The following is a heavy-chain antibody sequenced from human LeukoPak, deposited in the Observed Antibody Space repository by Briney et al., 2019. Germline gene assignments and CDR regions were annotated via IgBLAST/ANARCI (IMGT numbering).Heavy chain of an antibody. CDR2: IYYSGST. CDR1: GGSISSYY. J-gene: IGHJ4*02. V-gene: IGHV4-59*08. Sequence: SETLSLTCTVSGGSISSYYWSWVRQPPGKGLEWIGYIYYSGSTNYNPSLKSRVTISVDTSKNQFSLKLSSVTAADTAAHYCARHSTAMVKDWGQGTLVTVSS. CDR3: ARHSTAMVKD. D-gene: IGHD5-18*01.